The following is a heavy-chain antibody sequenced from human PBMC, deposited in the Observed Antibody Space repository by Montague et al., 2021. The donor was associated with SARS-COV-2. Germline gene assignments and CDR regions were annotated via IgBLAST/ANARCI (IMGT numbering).Heavy chain of an antibody. D-gene: IGHD3-9*01. J-gene: IGHJ4*02. V-gene: IGHV4-39*01. CDR1: GVAVRRSRYY. CDR2: IDNSEST. Sequence: SETLSLTCNVSGVAVRRSRYYEHWIEHEPRKELEWSGRIDNSESTYYNPSLKSRVTISVDTSKNQFSLKLSSVTAADTAVYYCARHRITIFLGRMFDYWGKGTLVTVSS. CDR3: ARHRITIFLGRMFDY.